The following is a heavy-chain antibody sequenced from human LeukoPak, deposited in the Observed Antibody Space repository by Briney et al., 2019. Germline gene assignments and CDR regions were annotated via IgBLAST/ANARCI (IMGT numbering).Heavy chain of an antibody. CDR1: GFTFSSYA. J-gene: IGHJ4*02. D-gene: IGHD5-12*01. Sequence: PGGSLRLSCAASGFTFSSYAMSWVRQAPGKGLEWVSAISGSGGSTYYADSVKGRFTISRDNAKNSLYLQMNSLRVEDTAVYYCARDGPVATINCWGQGTLVTVSS. V-gene: IGHV3-23*01. CDR2: ISGSGGST. CDR3: ARDGPVATINC.